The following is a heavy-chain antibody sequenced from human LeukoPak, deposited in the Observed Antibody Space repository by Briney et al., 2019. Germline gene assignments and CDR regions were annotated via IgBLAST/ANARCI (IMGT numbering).Heavy chain of an antibody. CDR2: VRNDGSGI. Sequence: PGGPLNLSWAPSGLTPSDYWIHGARQSQGKGKIGVSQVRNDGSGIKYADSVKGRFTISRDSAENTFYLQMNSLRVEDTAVYYCVRDDPGPRAFDFWGRGTMVTVSS. D-gene: IGHD3-10*01. J-gene: IGHJ3*01. CDR1: GLTPSDYW. CDR3: VRDDPGPRAFDF. V-gene: IGHV3-74*03.